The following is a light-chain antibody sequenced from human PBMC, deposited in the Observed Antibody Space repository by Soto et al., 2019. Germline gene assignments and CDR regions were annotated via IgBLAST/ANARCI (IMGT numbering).Light chain of an antibody. CDR2: DAS. CDR3: QQYNFWPPLT. J-gene: IGKJ4*01. Sequence: EIVMTQSPATLSVSPGERATLSCMASQSVNSNLAWYRQKPGQAPRLLISDASTRATGVPARFSGSGSGTEFTLTNSSLQSEDSGIYYCQQYNFWPPLTFGGGTKVEIK. CDR1: QSVNSN. V-gene: IGKV3-15*01.